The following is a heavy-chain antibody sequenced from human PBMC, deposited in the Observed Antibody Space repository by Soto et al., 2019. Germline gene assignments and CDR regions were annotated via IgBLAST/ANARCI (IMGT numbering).Heavy chain of an antibody. J-gene: IGHJ4*02. D-gene: IGHD3-22*01. CDR1: GDSISSYY. CDR3: ALRSMAVVPEY. Sequence: QVQLQESGPGLVKPSETLSLTCAVSGDSISSYYCMWIRQPPGKGLESIGYLYYGRSANYNPSFKSRVSLSVDTSTNQCSLTLSSMTAADTAVYYCALRSMAVVPEYWGQGTLVTVSS. V-gene: IGHV4-59*01. CDR2: LYYGRSA.